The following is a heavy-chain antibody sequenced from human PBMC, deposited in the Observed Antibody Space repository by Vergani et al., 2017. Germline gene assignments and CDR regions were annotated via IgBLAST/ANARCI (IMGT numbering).Heavy chain of an antibody. D-gene: IGHD3-22*01. Sequence: QVQLVQSGAEVKKPGSSVKVSCKASGGTFSSYAISWVRQAPGQGLEWMGRIIPILGIANYAQKFQGRVTITADKSTSTAYMELSSLRSEDTAVYYCARDGEGLTTIEYYFDYWGQGTLVTVSS. J-gene: IGHJ4*02. V-gene: IGHV1-69*04. CDR1: GGTFSSYA. CDR3: ARDGEGLTTIEYYFDY. CDR2: IIPILGIA.